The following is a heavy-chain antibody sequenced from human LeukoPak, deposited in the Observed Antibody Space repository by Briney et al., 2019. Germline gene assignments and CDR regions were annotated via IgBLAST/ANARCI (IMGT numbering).Heavy chain of an antibody. J-gene: IGHJ4*02. D-gene: IGHD2-2*03. CDR3: ARVLGMDIVVVPAAEDY. Sequence: PGGSLRLSCAASGFTFSSYSMNWVRQAPGKGLEWVSYISSSTIYYADSVKGRFTISRDNAKNSLYLQMNSLRAEDTAVYYCARVLGMDIVVVPAAEDYWGQGTLVTVSS. CDR1: GFTFSSYS. CDR2: ISSSTI. V-gene: IGHV3-48*01.